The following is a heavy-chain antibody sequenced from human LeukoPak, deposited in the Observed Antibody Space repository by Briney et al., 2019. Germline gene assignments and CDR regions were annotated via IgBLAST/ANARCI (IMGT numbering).Heavy chain of an antibody. CDR2: IYYSGST. J-gene: IGHJ4*02. V-gene: IGHV4-39*07. D-gene: IGHD1-20*01. CDR3: ARGANNWND. Sequence: SETLSLTCTVSGGSISSSSYYWGWIRQPPGKGLEWIGSIYYSGSTYYNPSLKSRVTISVDTSKNQFSLKMNSVTAADTAVYYCARGANNWNDWGQGILVTVSS. CDR1: GGSISSSSYY.